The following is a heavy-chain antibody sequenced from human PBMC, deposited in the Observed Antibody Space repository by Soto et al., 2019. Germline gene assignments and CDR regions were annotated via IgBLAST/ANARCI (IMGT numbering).Heavy chain of an antibody. J-gene: IGHJ4*02. CDR3: AKDMDLVPAAIVDY. Sequence: PGASLRISFAASGFTFSSYGMHGVRQAPGKGLEWVAVISYDGSNKYYADSVKGRFTISRDNSKNTLYLQMNSLRAEDTAVYYCAKDMDLVPAAIVDYWGQGT. CDR1: GFTFSSYG. V-gene: IGHV3-30*18. D-gene: IGHD2-2*01. CDR2: ISYDGSNK.